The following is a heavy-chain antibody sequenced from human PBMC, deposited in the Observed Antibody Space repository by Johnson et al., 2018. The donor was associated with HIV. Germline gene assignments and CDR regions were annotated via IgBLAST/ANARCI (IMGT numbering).Heavy chain of an antibody. Sequence: VQLVETGGGVVQPGGSLRLSCAASAFSFSNYWLTWVRQAPGQGLEWVANINQDGRAKYYVDSVKGRYTISRDNAKNSLYLQMNTLRAEDTAVYYCARGVRTFDMWGQGTMVAVSP. CDR1: AFSFSNYW. CDR2: INQDGRAK. CDR3: ARGVRTFDM. J-gene: IGHJ3*02. D-gene: IGHD4/OR15-4a*01. V-gene: IGHV3-7*04.